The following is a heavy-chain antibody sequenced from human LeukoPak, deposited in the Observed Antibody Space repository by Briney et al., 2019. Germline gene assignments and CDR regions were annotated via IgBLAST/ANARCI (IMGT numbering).Heavy chain of an antibody. J-gene: IGHJ3*02. CDR3: ASSDYGGNPADAFDI. Sequence: GESLKISCKGSGYSFTTYWIGWVRQMPGKGLEYMGIINPGDSDTRYSPSFQGQVTISVDKSISTAYLQWSSLKASDTAMYYCASSDYGGNPADAFDIWGQGTMVTVSS. CDR2: INPGDSDT. D-gene: IGHD4-23*01. CDR1: GYSFTTYW. V-gene: IGHV5-51*01.